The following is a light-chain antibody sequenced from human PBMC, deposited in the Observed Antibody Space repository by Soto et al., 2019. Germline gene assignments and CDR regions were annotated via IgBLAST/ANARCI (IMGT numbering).Light chain of an antibody. CDR3: SSHAGNNMGV. CDR2: EVS. V-gene: IGLV2-8*01. CDR1: SSDVGGYKY. J-gene: IGLJ3*02. Sequence: QSALTQPPAASGSPGQSVTISCTGTSSDVGGYKYVSWYQQHPGKAPNLLIYEVSQRPSGVPDRFSGSKSGNTATLTVSGLQAEDEAEYVCSSHAGNNMGVFGGGTKLTVL.